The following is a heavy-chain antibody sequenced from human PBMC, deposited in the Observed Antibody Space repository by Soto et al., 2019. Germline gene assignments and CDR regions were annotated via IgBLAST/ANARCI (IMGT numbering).Heavy chain of an antibody. J-gene: IGHJ5*01. Sequence: SENLSLTCTVSGDSISRNYWSWIRQPAGKGLEYIGRIYIDNSETTNYNPSLKSRVTMSADTSKNQFSLNLKSVTAADTAVYYCARGPGPYNCFASWAQRTLVTVSS. CDR1: GDSISRNY. D-gene: IGHD3-10*01. CDR3: ARGPGPYNCFAS. CDR2: IYIDNSETT. V-gene: IGHV4-4*07.